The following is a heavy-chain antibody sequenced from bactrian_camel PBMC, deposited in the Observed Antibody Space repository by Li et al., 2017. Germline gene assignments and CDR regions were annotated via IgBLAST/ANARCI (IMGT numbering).Heavy chain of an antibody. J-gene: IGHJ6*01. CDR3: AAVRYGGSWYPLCRARSADFGY. CDR2: IGGGGGT. V-gene: IGHV3S25*01. D-gene: IGHD6*01. CDR1: GFTFSSDS. Sequence: GLVHPGGSLRLTCVASGFTFSSDSMYWVRQAPGKGLEWVSTIGGGGGTSYPDSLKGRFIISGDNAKNTVYLQMDSLKPEDTAMYYCAAVRYGGSWYPLCRARSADFGYWGQGTQVTVS.